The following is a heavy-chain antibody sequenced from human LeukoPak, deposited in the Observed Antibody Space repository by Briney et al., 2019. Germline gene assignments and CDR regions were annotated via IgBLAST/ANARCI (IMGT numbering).Heavy chain of an antibody. CDR3: ARGEGYYDFWSGSLGGYMDV. V-gene: IGHV3-74*01. CDR1: GFTFSSYW. Sequence: GGSLRLSCAASGFTFSSYWMHWVRQAPGKGLVWVSRINSDGSSTSYADSVKGRFTISRDNAKNTLYLHMNSLRAEDTAVYYCARGEGYYDFWSGSLGGYMDVWGKGTTVTVSS. CDR2: INSDGSST. J-gene: IGHJ6*03. D-gene: IGHD3-3*01.